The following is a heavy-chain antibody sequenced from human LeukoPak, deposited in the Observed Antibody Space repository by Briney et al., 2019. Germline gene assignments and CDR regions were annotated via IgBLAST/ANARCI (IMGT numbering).Heavy chain of an antibody. Sequence: SETLSLTCAVSGGSIGTHYWSWIRQPAGEGLEWIGRVYTNGRPDYNPSLKSRVTMSVDTSKNHFSLKLSSVTAADTAVYYCARDRLLGGPSSKYGFDFWGQGSLVTVSS. V-gene: IGHV4-4*07. J-gene: IGHJ4*02. CDR1: GGSIGTHY. CDR2: VYTNGRP. CDR3: ARDRLLGGPSSKYGFDF. D-gene: IGHD3-3*01.